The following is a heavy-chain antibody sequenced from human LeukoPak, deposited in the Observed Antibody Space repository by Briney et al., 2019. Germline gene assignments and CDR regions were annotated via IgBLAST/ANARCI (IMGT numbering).Heavy chain of an antibody. CDR2: ISGSAGGT. CDR3: AKRGVVIRVILVGFYKEAYYFDS. V-gene: IGHV3-23*01. Sequence: QTGGSLRLSCAVSGITLSNYGMSWVRQAPGKGLEWVAGISGSAGGTYYADSVKGRFTISRDNAKNTLYLQLNNLRAEDTAVYFCAKRGVVIRVILVGFYKEAYYFDSWGQGALVTVSS. J-gene: IGHJ4*02. D-gene: IGHD3-22*01. CDR1: GITLSNYG.